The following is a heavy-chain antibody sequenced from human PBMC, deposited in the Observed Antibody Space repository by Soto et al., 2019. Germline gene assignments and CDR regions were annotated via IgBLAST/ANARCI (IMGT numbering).Heavy chain of an antibody. V-gene: IGHV6-1*01. CDR1: GDSVSSNSAA. J-gene: IGHJ3*02. Sequence: PSQTLSLTCAISGDSVSSNSAAWNWIRQSPSRGLEWLGRTYYRSKWYNDYAVSVKSRITINPDTSKNQFSLQLNSVTPEDTAVYYCARVDIVVVVAASPNDAFDIWGQGTMVTVSS. CDR2: TYYRSKWYN. CDR3: ARVDIVVVVAASPNDAFDI. D-gene: IGHD2-15*01.